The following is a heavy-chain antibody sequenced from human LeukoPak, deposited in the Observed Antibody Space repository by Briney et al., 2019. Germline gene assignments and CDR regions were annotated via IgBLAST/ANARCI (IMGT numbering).Heavy chain of an antibody. V-gene: IGHV3-21*05. D-gene: IGHD3-10*01. CDR2: ISSSSSYT. J-gene: IGHJ5*02. Sequence: RSGGSLRLSCAASGFTFSSYSMNWVRQAPGKGLEWVSYISSSSSYTNYADSVKGRFTISRDNAKNSLYLQMNSLRAEDTAVYYCARDLCYYGSGSYCNGYNWFDPWGQGTLVTVSS. CDR1: GFTFSSYS. CDR3: ARDLCYYGSGSYCNGYNWFDP.